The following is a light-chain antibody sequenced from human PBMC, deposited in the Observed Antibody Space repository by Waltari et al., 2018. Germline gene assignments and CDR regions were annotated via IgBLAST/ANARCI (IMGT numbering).Light chain of an antibody. CDR1: QSISSW. CDR3: QQYNSYSQT. V-gene: IGKV1-5*03. J-gene: IGKJ1*01. CDR2: EAS. Sequence: DIQMTQSPSTLSASLGDRVTTTCRASQSISSWLAWYQQKPGKAPKLLIYEASSRESGVPSRFSGSGSGTEFTLTISSLQSDDFATYYCQQYNSYSQTFGQGTKVEIK.